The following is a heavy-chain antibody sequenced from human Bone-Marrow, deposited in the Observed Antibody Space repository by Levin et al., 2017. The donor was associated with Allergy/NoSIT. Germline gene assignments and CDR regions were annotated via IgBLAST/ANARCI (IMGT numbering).Heavy chain of an antibody. J-gene: IGHJ5*02. CDR1: GGSISSGDYS. CDR2: VYETGST. Sequence: LRLSCAVSGGSISSGDYSWNWIRQSPGKGLEWIGFVYETGSTDYNPSLKGRVTISIDRSRNQFSLKLTSVTAADTAVYYCARGESSTVAWFDPWGQGTLVTVSS. D-gene: IGHD6-6*01. CDR3: ARGESSTVAWFDP. V-gene: IGHV4-30-2*06.